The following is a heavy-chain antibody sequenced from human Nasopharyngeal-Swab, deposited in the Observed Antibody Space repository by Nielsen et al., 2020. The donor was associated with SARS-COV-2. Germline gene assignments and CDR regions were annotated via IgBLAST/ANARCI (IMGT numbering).Heavy chain of an antibody. CDR1: GYTFTSYY. CDR2: INPNSGGT. D-gene: IGHD6-19*01. V-gene: IGHV1-2*06. CDR3: ARDPTSVAGTGDYYYGMDV. Sequence: ASVKVSCKASGYTFTSYYMHWVRQAPGQGLAWMGRINPNSGGTNYAQKFQGRVTMTRDTSIGTAYMELSRLRSDDTAVYYCARDPTSVAGTGDYYYGMDVWGQGTTVTVSS. J-gene: IGHJ6*02.